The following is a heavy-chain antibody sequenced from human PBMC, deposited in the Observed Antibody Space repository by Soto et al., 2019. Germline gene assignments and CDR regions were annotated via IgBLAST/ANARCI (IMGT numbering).Heavy chain of an antibody. Sequence: SVKVSCKASGYTFTSYGISWVRQAPGQGLEWMGGIIPIFGTANYAQKFQGRVTITADESTSTAYMELSSLRSEDTAVYYCAKDAPGSGWLSDYWGLGTLVTVSS. CDR3: AKDAPGSGWLSDY. J-gene: IGHJ4*02. D-gene: IGHD3-22*01. V-gene: IGHV1-69*13. CDR2: IIPIFGTA. CDR1: GYTFTSYG.